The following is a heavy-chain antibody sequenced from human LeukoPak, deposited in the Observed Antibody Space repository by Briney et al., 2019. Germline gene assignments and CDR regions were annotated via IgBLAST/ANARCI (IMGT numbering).Heavy chain of an antibody. CDR1: GYSISSGYY. Sequence: SETLSLTCTVSGYSISSGYYWGWIRQPPGKGLERIGSIYHSGSTYYNPSLKSRVTISVDTSKNQSSLKLSSVTAADTAVYYCAQGGRRRYSSSWYDYWGQGTLVTVSS. CDR3: AQGGRRRYSSSWYDY. D-gene: IGHD6-13*01. V-gene: IGHV4-38-2*02. J-gene: IGHJ4*02. CDR2: IYHSGST.